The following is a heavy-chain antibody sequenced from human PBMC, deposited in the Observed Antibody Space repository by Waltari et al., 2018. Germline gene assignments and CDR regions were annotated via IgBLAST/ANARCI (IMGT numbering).Heavy chain of an antibody. CDR3: AKLALNDY. J-gene: IGHJ4*02. V-gene: IGHV3-23*01. D-gene: IGHD2-15*01. CDR1: GDSVSSNNSY. CDR2: ISGSGGST. Sequence: LQLQESGPGLVKPSETLSLTCSVSGDSVSSNNSYWGWVRQAPGKGLEWVSVISGSGGSTYYADSVKGRFTISRDNSKNTLYLQMNSLRAEDTAVYYCAKLALNDYWGQGILVTVSS.